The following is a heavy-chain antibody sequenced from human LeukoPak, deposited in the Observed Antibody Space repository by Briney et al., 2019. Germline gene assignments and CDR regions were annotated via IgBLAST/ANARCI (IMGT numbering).Heavy chain of an antibody. CDR2: IYYSGST. CDR3: ASGRAAAGPNWFDP. CDR1: GGSVNSGSYY. Sequence: PSETLSLTCTVSGGSVNSGSYYWNWIRQPPGKGLEWIGYIYYSGSTNYNPSLKSRVTISVDTSKNQFSLKLSSVTAADTAVYYCASGRAAAGPNWFDPWGQGTLVTVSS. D-gene: IGHD6-13*01. J-gene: IGHJ5*02. V-gene: IGHV4-61*01.